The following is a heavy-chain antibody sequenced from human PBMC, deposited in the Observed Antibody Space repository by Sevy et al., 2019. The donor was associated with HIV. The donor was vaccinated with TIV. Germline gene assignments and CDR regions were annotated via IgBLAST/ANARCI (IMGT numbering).Heavy chain of an antibody. Sequence: GGSLRLSCAASGFTFSSYSMNWVRQAPGKGLEWVSYFSSSSSTIYYADSGKGRFTICRDNAKNSVYLQMNSLRDEDSAVYYCAGDRLDAYYDFWSGTPRYMDVWGKGTTVTVSS. J-gene: IGHJ6*04. V-gene: IGHV3-48*02. CDR2: FSSSSSTI. CDR1: GFTFSSYS. CDR3: AGDRLDAYYDFWSGTPRYMDV. D-gene: IGHD3-3*01.